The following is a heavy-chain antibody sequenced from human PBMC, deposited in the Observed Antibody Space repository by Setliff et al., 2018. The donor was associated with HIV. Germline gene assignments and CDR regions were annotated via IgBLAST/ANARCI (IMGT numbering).Heavy chain of an antibody. D-gene: IGHD3-22*01. CDR3: ASRVYYYDESRILWEEGFVP. V-gene: IGHV4-39*01. Sequence: SETLSLTCSVSGGSISDNKYYWSWIRQPPGKGLEWTGSIYHTGKTYYNSALKNRLTISVDTSKNQFSLELSSVTAADTAVYYCASRVYYYDESRILWEEGFVPWGQGTLVTVSS. CDR1: GGSISDNKYY. J-gene: IGHJ5*02. CDR2: IYHTGKT.